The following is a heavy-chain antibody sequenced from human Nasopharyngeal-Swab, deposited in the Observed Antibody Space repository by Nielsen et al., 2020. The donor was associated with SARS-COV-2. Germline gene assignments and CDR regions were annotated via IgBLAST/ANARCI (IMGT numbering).Heavy chain of an antibody. CDR2: ISGSGGST. CDR3: AKDKVRLLWFGRDYYYGMDV. Sequence: GESLKISCAASGFTFSSYAMSWVRQAPGKGLEWVSAISGSGGSTYYTDSVKGRFTISRDNSKNTLYLQMNSLRAEDTAVYYCAKDKVRLLWFGRDYYYGMDVGGQGTTVTVSS. V-gene: IGHV3-23*01. D-gene: IGHD3-10*01. J-gene: IGHJ6*02. CDR1: GFTFSSYA.